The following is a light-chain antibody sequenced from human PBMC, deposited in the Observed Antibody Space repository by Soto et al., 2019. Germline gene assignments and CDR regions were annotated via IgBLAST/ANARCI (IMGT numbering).Light chain of an antibody. V-gene: IGLV2-18*02. Sequence: QSVLTQPPSVSGSPGQSVAISCTGTSSDVGSYNRVSWYQQPPGTAPKLMIYDVSDRPSGVPDRFSGSKSGNTASLTISGLQAEDDADYYCSSYTSSSTYVFGTGTKLTVL. CDR1: SSDVGSYNR. J-gene: IGLJ1*01. CDR3: SSYTSSSTYV. CDR2: DVS.